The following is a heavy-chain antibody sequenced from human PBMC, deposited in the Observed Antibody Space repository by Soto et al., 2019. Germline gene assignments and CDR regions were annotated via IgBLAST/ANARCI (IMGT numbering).Heavy chain of an antibody. CDR1: GGSITSDY. CDR2: IRYSGST. J-gene: IGHJ4*02. V-gene: IGHV4-59*01. D-gene: IGHD6-19*01. CDR3: ANMLSWSVAGSIPFDY. Sequence: SETLSLTCTVSGGSITSDYWSWIRQPPGKGLEWIGYIRYSGSTNYSPSLKSRVAISVDTSKSQFSLKLSSVTAADTAVYYCANMLSWSVAGSIPFDYWGQGTLVTVSS.